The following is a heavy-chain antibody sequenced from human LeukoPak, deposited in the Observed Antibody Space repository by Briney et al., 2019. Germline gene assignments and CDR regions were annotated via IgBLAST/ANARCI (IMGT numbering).Heavy chain of an antibody. D-gene: IGHD6-19*01. J-gene: IGHJ4*02. CDR1: GGSFSGYY. CDR2: INHSGST. V-gene: IGHV4-34*01. Sequence: PSETLSLTCAVYGGSFSGYYWSWIRQPPGKGLERIGEINHSGSTNYNPSLKSRVTISVDTSKNQFSLKLSSVTAADTAVYYCARRAGAYSSGWVDYWGQGTLVTVSS. CDR3: ARRAGAYSSGWVDY.